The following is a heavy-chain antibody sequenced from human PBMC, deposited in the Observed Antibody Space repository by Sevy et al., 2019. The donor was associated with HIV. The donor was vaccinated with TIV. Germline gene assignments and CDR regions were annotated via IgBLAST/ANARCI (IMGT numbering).Heavy chain of an antibody. CDR3: ARLVYNYDSSLNWFDP. J-gene: IGHJ5*02. Sequence: ASVKVSCKASGGTFSSYAISWVRQAPGQGLEWMGGIIPIFGTANYAQKFQGRVTITADEFTSTAYMELSSLRSEDTAVYYCARLVYNYDSSLNWFDPWGQGTLVTVSS. CDR2: IIPIFGTA. D-gene: IGHD3-22*01. CDR1: GGTFSSYA. V-gene: IGHV1-69*13.